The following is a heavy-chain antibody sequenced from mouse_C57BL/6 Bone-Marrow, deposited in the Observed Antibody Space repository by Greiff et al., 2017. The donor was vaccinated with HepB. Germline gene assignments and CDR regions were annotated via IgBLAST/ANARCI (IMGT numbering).Heavy chain of an antibody. D-gene: IGHD2-4*01. V-gene: IGHV1-81*01. CDR1: GYTFTSYG. J-gene: IGHJ2*01. Sequence: QVQLQQSGAELARPGASVKLSCKASGYTFTSYGISWVKQRTGQGLEWIGEIYPRSGNTYYNEKFKGKATLTADKSSSTAYMELRSLTSEDSAVYFCARPDDFLYYFDYWGRGTALTVSS. CDR3: ARPDDFLYYFDY. CDR2: IYPRSGNT.